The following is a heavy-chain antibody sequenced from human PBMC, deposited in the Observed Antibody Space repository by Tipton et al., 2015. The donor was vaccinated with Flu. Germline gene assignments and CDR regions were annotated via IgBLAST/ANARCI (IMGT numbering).Heavy chain of an antibody. CDR3: ARAVYGGNWAYFDT. CDR1: GDSLSSGDYH. J-gene: IGHJ4*02. Sequence: TLSLTCTVSGDSLSSGDYHWSWIRQHPGKDLEWVGYIYHSGSTFYIPSLKSRLTISVGTSKNQFSLKLSSVTATDTAVYYCARAVYGGNWAYFDTWGQGTLVTFSS. V-gene: IGHV4-31*03. CDR2: IYHSGST. D-gene: IGHD4-23*01.